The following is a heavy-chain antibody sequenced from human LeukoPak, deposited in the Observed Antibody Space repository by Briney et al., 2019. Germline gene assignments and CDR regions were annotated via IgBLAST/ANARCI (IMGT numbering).Heavy chain of an antibody. J-gene: IGHJ4*02. V-gene: IGHV1-24*01. CDR1: GDTFSSYV. D-gene: IGHD4-11*01. Sequence: ASVKVSCKASGDTFSSYVISWVRQAPGQGLEWMGGFDPEDGETIYAQKFQGRVTMTEDTSTDTAYMELSSLRSEDTAVYYCATDKRSYSNYVLDYWGQGTLVTVSS. CDR3: ATDKRSYSNYVLDY. CDR2: FDPEDGET.